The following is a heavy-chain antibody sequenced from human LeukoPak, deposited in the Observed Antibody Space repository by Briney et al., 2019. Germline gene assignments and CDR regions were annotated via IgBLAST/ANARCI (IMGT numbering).Heavy chain of an antibody. CDR1: GFTFSSSS. D-gene: IGHD2-2*01. V-gene: IGHV3-21*01. J-gene: IGHJ5*02. Sequence: GGPLRLSCAASGFTFSSSSMNWVRQAPGKGLEWVSSISTSSNYIYYADSVKGRFTISRDNAKDSLYLQMNSLRAEDTAVYFCARTLGYCSTASCSEEDPWGQGTLVIVSS. CDR2: ISTSSNYI. CDR3: ARTLGYCSTASCSEEDP.